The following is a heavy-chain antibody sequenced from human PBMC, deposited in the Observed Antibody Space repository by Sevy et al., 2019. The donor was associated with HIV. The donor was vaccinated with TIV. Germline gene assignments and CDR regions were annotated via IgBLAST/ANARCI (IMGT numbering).Heavy chain of an antibody. CDR2: IWYDGTNK. V-gene: IGHV3-33*01. J-gene: IGHJ4*02. Sequence: GGSLRLSCAASGFTFSGYGMHLVRQAPGKGLEWVAVIWYDGTNKYYTDSVRGRFTISRDNSKNTLYLQMNSLRAEDTAVYYCSREHIAVAGIGYYFDYWGQGTLVTVSS. CDR3: SREHIAVAGIGYYFDY. CDR1: GFTFSGYG. D-gene: IGHD6-19*01.